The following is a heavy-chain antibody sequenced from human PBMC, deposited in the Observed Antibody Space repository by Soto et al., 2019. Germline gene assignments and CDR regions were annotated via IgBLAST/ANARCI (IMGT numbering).Heavy chain of an antibody. D-gene: IGHD3-16*01. Sequence: QVQLVESGGGLVKPGGSLRLSCTASGFTFTDHYMTWIRQAPGKGLERVSYINSGGSNIYYADDVRGRFTISRDNAKNSVYLQMLNRRAEETVIYYFPRNIRGATWGQATLVIVSS. J-gene: IGHJ5*02. CDR1: GFTFTDHY. CDR3: PRNIRGAT. CDR2: INSGGSNI. V-gene: IGHV3-11*01.